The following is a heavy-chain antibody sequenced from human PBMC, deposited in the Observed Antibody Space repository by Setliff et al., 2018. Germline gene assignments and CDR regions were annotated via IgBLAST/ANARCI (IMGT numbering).Heavy chain of an antibody. V-gene: IGHV4-34*01. CDR3: ARGRAGHSGH. CDR2: INHSGTT. D-gene: IGHD6-19*01. J-gene: IGHJ4*02. Sequence: SSETLSLTCTAYCGTFSDYYWTWIRQPPGKGLEWIGEINHSGTTNYNPSLKSRVTISVDTSKNQFSLKLSSVTAADTAVYYCARGRAGHSGHWGQGTLVTVSS. CDR1: CGTFSDYY.